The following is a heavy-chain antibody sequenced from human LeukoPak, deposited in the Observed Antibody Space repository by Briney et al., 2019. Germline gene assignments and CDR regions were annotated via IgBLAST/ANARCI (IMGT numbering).Heavy chain of an antibody. D-gene: IGHD6-13*01. V-gene: IGHV3-30*02. Sequence: PGGSLRLSCAACGFTFGGSGMHWVRQAPGKGLEWVAFIRYDGSDKHYADSVKGRFTISRDNSKNTLYLQMNSLRAEDTAVYYCAKDQGYSSSWYDYWGQGTLVTVSS. CDR3: AKDQGYSSSWYDY. CDR1: GFTFGGSG. J-gene: IGHJ4*02. CDR2: IRYDGSDK.